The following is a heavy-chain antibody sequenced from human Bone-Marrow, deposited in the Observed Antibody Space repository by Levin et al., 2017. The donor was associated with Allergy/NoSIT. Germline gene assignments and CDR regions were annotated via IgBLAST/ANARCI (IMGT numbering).Heavy chain of an antibody. Sequence: GESLKISCKASGYSFTTYGINWVRQAPGQGLEWMGWINTDTGNPTYAQGFRERFVFSLDTSVSTAYLEISSLKADDTAVYFCARGVTARLRLRSPLFYWGQGTLVTVSS. CDR3: ARGVTARLRLRSPLFY. J-gene: IGHJ4*02. CDR2: INTDTGNP. V-gene: IGHV7-4-1*02. CDR1: GYSFTTYG. D-gene: IGHD2-21*02.